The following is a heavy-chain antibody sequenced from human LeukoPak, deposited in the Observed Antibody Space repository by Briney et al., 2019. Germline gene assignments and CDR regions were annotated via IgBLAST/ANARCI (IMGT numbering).Heavy chain of an antibody. D-gene: IGHD3-22*01. Sequence: SETLSLTCTVSGGSISSYYWSWIRQPTGKGLEWIGRIYTSGSTNYNPSLKSRVTMSVDTSKNQFSLKLSSVTAADTAVYYCAREGTYYYDSSGYYYPRPTTFAFDYWGQGTLVTVSS. J-gene: IGHJ4*02. CDR2: IYTSGST. V-gene: IGHV4-4*07. CDR1: GGSISSYY. CDR3: AREGTYYYDSSGYYYPRPTTFAFDY.